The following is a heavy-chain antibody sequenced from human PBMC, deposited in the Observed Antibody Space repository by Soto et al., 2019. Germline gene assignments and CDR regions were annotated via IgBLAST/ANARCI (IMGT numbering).Heavy chain of an antibody. V-gene: IGHV1-3*01. J-gene: IGHJ4*02. CDR2: INAGNGNT. Sequence: ASVKVSCKASGYTFTSYDINWVRQAPGQRLEWMGWINAGNGNTKYSQKFQGRVTITRDTSASTAYMELSSLRSEDTAVYYCARPIHSLKQWRWYATLRDWVQGTLVTVSS. D-gene: IGHD6-19*01. CDR3: ARPIHSLKQWRWYATLRD. CDR1: GYTFTSYD.